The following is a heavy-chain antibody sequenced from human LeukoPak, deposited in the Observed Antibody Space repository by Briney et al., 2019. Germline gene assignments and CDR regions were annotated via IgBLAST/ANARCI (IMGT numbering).Heavy chain of an antibody. J-gene: IGHJ4*02. V-gene: IGHV3-74*01. Sequence: PGRSLRLSCAASGFDFSSNWMHWVRHAPGQGLVWVSRIKGDGISTNYADSVKGRFTTSRDIAKNTLYLQMNSLRAEDTGVYYCAKDHYWSIDYWGRGTLVTVSS. D-gene: IGHD3-3*01. CDR2: IKGDGIST. CDR3: AKDHYWSIDY. CDR1: GFDFSSNW.